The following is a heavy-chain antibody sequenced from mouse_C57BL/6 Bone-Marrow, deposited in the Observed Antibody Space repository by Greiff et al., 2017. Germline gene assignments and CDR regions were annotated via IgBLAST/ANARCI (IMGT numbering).Heavy chain of an antibody. CDR1: GYTFTSYW. CDR2: INPSNGGT. D-gene: IGHD1-1*01. Sequence: VQLQQPGTELVKPGASVKLSCKASGYTFTSYWMHWVKQRPGQGLEWIGNINPSNGGTNYNEKFKSKATLTVDKSSSTAYMQLSSLTSEDSAVYYCARSDIYYYGSSYPWGQGTTLTVSS. CDR3: ARSDIYYYGSSYP. V-gene: IGHV1-53*01. J-gene: IGHJ2*01.